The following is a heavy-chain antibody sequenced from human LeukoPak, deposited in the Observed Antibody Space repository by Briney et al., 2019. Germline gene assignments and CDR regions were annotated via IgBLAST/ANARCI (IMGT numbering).Heavy chain of an antibody. Sequence: ETLSLTCTVSGDSIRGSSFYWGWIRQPPGKGLEGIGSLSYSGNNYYNPSLSSRVSIPVDTSNNQFYLNLISVTAADTAVYYCARHGHDTSGNYYVGWFDPWGQGTLVTV. CDR1: GDSIRGSSFY. CDR3: ARHGHDTSGNYYVGWFDP. D-gene: IGHD3-22*01. V-gene: IGHV4-39*01. J-gene: IGHJ5*02. CDR2: LSYSGNN.